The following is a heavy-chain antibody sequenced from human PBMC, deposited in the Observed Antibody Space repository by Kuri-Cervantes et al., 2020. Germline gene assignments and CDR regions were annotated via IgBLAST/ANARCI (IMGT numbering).Heavy chain of an antibody. CDR1: GGSFSGYY. D-gene: IGHD3-9*01. J-gene: IGHJ5*02. Sequence: SETLSLTCAVYGGSFSGYYWSWIRQPPGKGLEWIGEINHSGSTNYNPSLKSRVTISVDTSKNQFSLKLSSVTAADTAVYYCARGLRYFYWLSRNDPWFDPWGQGTLVTVSS. V-gene: IGHV4-34*01. CDR2: INHSGST. CDR3: ARGLRYFYWLSRNDPWFDP.